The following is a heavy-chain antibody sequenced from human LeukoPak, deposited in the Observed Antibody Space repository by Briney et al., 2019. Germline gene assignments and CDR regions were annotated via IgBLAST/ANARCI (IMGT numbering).Heavy chain of an antibody. V-gene: IGHV1-24*01. J-gene: IGHJ5*02. CDR1: GYTLTDLS. CDR3: ATGKNPLYDHGAGNNWFDP. D-gene: IGHD3-10*01. Sequence: SSVKVSCKVSGYTLTDLSMLWVRQAPGKGLEWMGGVDPEDGETIYAQKFQGRGTMTADTATDTAYLELSSLRSEDRAVYYCATGKNPLYDHGAGNNWFDPWGQGTLVTVSS. CDR2: VDPEDGET.